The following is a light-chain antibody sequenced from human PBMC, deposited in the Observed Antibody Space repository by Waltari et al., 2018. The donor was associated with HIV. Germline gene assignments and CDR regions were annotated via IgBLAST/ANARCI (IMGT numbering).Light chain of an antibody. CDR1: QSVSSNY. CDR3: QQYGSSPRT. V-gene: IGKV3-20*01. Sequence: ETVLTQYPGTLSLSQGDRATLSCRASQSVSSNYLAWYQQKPGQAPRLLIYGTSSRATGIPDRFSGSGSGTDFTLTISRLEPEDFAVYYCQQYGSSPRTFGQGTKLEIK. J-gene: IGKJ2*01. CDR2: GTS.